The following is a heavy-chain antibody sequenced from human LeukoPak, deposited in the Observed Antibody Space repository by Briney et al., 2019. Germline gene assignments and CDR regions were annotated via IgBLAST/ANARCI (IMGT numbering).Heavy chain of an antibody. J-gene: IGHJ4*02. V-gene: IGHV3-9*01. Sequence: GGSLRLSCAASGFTFDDYAMHWVRHAPGKGLEWVSGISWNSGSIGYADSVKGRFTISRDNAKNSLYLQMNSLRAEDTALYYCAKDWSSFSYGVPFDYWGQGTLVTVSS. D-gene: IGHD5-18*01. CDR3: AKDWSSFSYGVPFDY. CDR1: GFTFDDYA. CDR2: ISWNSGSI.